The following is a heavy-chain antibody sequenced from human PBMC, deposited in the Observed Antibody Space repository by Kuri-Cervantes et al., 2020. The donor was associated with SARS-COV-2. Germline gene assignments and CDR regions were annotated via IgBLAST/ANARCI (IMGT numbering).Heavy chain of an antibody. J-gene: IGHJ6*02. CDR2: IYSGGST. CDR1: GFTVSSNY. D-gene: IGHD4-17*01. Sequence: GESLKISCAASGFTVSSNYMSWVRQAPGKGLEWVSVIYSGGSTYYADSVKGRFTISRDNAKNSLYLQMNSLRAEDTAVYYCAKAGKTTVTPGGYYYYGMDVWGQGTTVTVSS. V-gene: IGHV3-53*01. CDR3: AKAGKTTVTPGGYYYYGMDV.